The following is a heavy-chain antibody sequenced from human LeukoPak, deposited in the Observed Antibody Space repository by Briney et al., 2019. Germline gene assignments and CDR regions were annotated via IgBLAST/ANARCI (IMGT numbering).Heavy chain of an antibody. CDR1: GFIFGEYA. Sequence: PGGSLRLSCAASGFIFGEYAVHWVRQAPGKGLEWVSGLSWNSASLDYVDSVKGRFTISRDNAKNSLYLQMNSLRAEDTALYYCAKGRGGSRKFDAFDIWGQGTIVTVSS. V-gene: IGHV3-9*01. D-gene: IGHD2-15*01. J-gene: IGHJ3*02. CDR2: LSWNSASL. CDR3: AKGRGGSRKFDAFDI.